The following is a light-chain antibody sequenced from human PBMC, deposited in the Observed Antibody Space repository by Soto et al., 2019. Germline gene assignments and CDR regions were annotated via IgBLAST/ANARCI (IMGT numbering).Light chain of an antibody. J-gene: IGKJ4*01. CDR2: DPS. CDR1: QRINSH. Sequence: EIVLTQSPTTLSLSPGETATLSSRASQRINSHLAWYQQKPGQAHRLLMYDPSNRATDIPARFSGSGSGTDFTLTISSLDPEDFAVYYCQQRSNWPLTFGGGTKVEIK. CDR3: QQRSNWPLT. V-gene: IGKV3-11*01.